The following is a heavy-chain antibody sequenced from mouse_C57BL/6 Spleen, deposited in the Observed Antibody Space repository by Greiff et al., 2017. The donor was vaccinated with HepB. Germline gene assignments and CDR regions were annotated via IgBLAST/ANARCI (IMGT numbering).Heavy chain of an antibody. CDR1: GYTFTSYW. V-gene: IGHV1-52*01. CDR3: ARLLSTLWYFDV. J-gene: IGHJ1*03. CDR2: IDPSDSET. D-gene: IGHD1-1*01. Sequence: QVQLKESGAELVRPGSSVKLSCKASGYTFTSYWMHWVKQRPIQGLEWIGNIDPSDSETHYNQKFKDKATLTVDKSSSTAYMQLSSLTSEDSAVYYCARLLSTLWYFDVWGTGTTVTVSS.